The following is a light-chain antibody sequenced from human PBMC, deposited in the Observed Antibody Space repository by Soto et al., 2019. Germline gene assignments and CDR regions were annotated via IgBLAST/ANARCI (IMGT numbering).Light chain of an antibody. CDR2: DAS. CDR3: QQRSNWPRT. J-gene: IGKJ1*01. Sequence: EIVFTQSPATLVLSPGERATLSCRASQSVSSYLAWYQQKPGQAPRLLIYDASNRATGIPARFSGSGSGTDFTLTISSLEPEDFAVYYCQQRSNWPRTFGQGTKVDIK. CDR1: QSVSSY. V-gene: IGKV3-11*01.